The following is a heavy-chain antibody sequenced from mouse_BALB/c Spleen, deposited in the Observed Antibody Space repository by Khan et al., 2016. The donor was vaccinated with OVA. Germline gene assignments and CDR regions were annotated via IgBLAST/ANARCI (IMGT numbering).Heavy chain of an antibody. D-gene: IGHD1-2*01. Sequence: QLEESGPGLVKPSQSLSLTCTVTGYSITSGYGWNWIRPFPGNKMEWIGYISYSGNTNYTPSLKSRISITRDTSKNQFFLQLNAVTTEDTATYYCARTARIKYWGQGTTLTVAS. CDR2: ISYSGNT. CDR3: ARTARIKY. J-gene: IGHJ2*01. CDR1: GYSITSGYG. V-gene: IGHV3-2*02.